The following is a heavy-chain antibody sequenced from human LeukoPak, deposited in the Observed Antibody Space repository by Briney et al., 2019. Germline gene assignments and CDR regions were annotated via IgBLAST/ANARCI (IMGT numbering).Heavy chain of an antibody. Sequence: GSSVKVSCKASGGTFSSYTISWVRQAPGQGLEWMGRIIPILGIANYAQKFQGRVTITADKSTSTAYMELRRLRYDDTAVYYCARQRYGYYLDYWGQGTLVTVSS. CDR2: IIPILGIA. D-gene: IGHD5-18*01. J-gene: IGHJ4*02. CDR3: ARQRYGYYLDY. CDR1: GGTFSSYT. V-gene: IGHV1-69*02.